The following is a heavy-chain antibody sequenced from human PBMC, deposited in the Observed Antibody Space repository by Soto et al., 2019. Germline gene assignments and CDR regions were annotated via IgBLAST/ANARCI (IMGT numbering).Heavy chain of an antibody. J-gene: IGHJ6*02. V-gene: IGHV1-8*02. CDR3: GRGPSPRAPAGGTPYYYAMDV. CDR1: GYDFTAYD. CDR2: MNPINGAT. Sequence: ASVKVSCKXSGYDFTAYDINWVRQASGQGLEWMGWMNPINGATGSARRFQGRVSMTRNTATGTAYLELTSLRSDDTGVYYCGRGPSPRAPAGGTPYYYAMDVWGQGTTVTVSS. D-gene: IGHD6-13*01.